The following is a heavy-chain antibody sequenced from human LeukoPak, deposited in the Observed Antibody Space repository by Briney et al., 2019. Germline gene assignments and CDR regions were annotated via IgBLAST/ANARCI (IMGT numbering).Heavy chain of an antibody. Sequence: GGSLRLSCAASGFTFSSFAMNWLRQAPGKGLDWLSTISDSGGGTYNADSVKGRFTISRDNSKNTLYLQMNSLRAEDTAVEYCARSIYRDYGPIYYWRQGPLVTASS. V-gene: IGHV3-23*01. CDR1: GFTFSSFA. D-gene: IGHD5-12*01. CDR3: ARSIYRDYGPIYY. CDR2: ISDSGGGT. J-gene: IGHJ4*02.